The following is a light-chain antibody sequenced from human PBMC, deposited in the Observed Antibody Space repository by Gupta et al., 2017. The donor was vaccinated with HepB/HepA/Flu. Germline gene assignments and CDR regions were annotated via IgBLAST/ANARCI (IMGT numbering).Light chain of an antibody. CDR3: QQSYSNPVT. CDR2: AAS. CDR1: QSIGDY. Sequence: DIQMTQSPSSLSASVGDRVTITCRASQSIGDYLNWYQQKPGKAPNLLIYAASSLQSGVPSRFSGSGSGTDFTLTIISLQPEDFVTYFCQQSYSNPVTFGPGTKVDVK. V-gene: IGKV1-39*01. J-gene: IGKJ3*01.